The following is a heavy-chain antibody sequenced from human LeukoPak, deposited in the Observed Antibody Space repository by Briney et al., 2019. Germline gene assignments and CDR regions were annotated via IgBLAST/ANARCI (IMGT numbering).Heavy chain of an antibody. D-gene: IGHD3-22*01. CDR2: IRYDGSNK. Sequence: GGSLRLSCAASGFTFSSYGMHWVRQAPGKGLEWVAFIRYDGSNKYYADSVKGRFTISRDNSKNTLWLQMNSLRAEDTAVYYCAKPGGYYDSSGYFDYWSRGTLVTVSS. CDR1: GFTFSSYG. CDR3: AKPGGYYDSSGYFDY. J-gene: IGHJ4*02. V-gene: IGHV3-30*02.